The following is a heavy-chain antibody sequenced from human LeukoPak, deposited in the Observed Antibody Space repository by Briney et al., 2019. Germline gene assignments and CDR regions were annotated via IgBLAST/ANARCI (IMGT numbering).Heavy chain of an antibody. CDR3: ARGATGTTWFYNWFDP. CDR2: INPNSGGT. J-gene: IGHJ5*02. V-gene: IGHV1-2*02. D-gene: IGHD1-1*01. Sequence: GASVKVSCKASGYTFTSYGISWVRQAPGQGLEWMGWINPNSGGTNYAQKFQGRVTMTRDTSISTAYMELSRLRSDDTAVYYCARGATGTTWFYNWFDPWGQGTLVTVSS. CDR1: GYTFTSYG.